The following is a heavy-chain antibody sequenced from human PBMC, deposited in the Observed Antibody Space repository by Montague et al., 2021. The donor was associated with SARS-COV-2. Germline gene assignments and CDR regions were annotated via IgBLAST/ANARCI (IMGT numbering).Heavy chain of an antibody. CDR1: GFAFNNFA. CDR3: AKQPGAGAVVYWYFDL. J-gene: IGHJ2*01. CDR2: IFGSGAGT. D-gene: IGHD6-19*01. V-gene: IGHV3-23*01. Sequence: SLRLSCAASGFAFNNFAMTWVRQAPGKGLEWVSSIFGSGAGTHYADSVKGRFTISRDNSKNTLYLQMNSLRAEDTAKYYCAKQPGAGAVVYWYFDLWGRGTVVSVSS.